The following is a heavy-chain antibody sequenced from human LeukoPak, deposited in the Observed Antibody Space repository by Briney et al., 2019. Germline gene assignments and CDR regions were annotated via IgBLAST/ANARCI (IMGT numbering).Heavy chain of an antibody. D-gene: IGHD3-10*01. Sequence: GGSLRLSCAASGFAFSSYAMTWVRQAPGKGLEWVSYISERGGSTTYADSVKGRFTISRDTSLNTLYLQMNNLRAEDTAVYFCAKRGVVIRGILVIGYHQGAYHYDFWGQGVLVTVSS. CDR2: ISERGGST. J-gene: IGHJ4*02. V-gene: IGHV3-23*01. CDR3: AKRGVVIRGILVIGYHQGAYHYDF. CDR1: GFAFSSYA.